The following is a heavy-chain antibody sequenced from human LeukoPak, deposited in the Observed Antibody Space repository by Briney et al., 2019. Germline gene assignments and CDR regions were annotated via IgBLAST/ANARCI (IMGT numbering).Heavy chain of an antibody. Sequence: ASVKVSCQASGYTLPRYDNHWVRQATGQGPEWMGWMNPNSGNTGYAQKFQGRVTMTRNTSISTAYMELSSLRSEDTAVYYCASRDGYGGSNYWGQGTLVTVSS. CDR3: ASRDGYGGSNY. D-gene: IGHD5-24*01. V-gene: IGHV1-8*01. CDR1: GYTLPRYD. CDR2: MNPNSGNT. J-gene: IGHJ4*02.